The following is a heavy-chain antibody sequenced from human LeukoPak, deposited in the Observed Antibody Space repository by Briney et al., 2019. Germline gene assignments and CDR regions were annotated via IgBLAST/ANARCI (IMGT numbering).Heavy chain of an antibody. Sequence: PGGSLRLSCAASGFTVSSNYVSWVRQAPGKGLEWVSSIYSGGSTYYADSVKGRFTISRDNSKNAVYLQMNSLRAEDTAVYFCARVRLDRSERNLDAFENWGQGTMVTVSS. D-gene: IGHD1-14*01. CDR1: GFTVSSNY. CDR3: ARVRLDRSERNLDAFEN. J-gene: IGHJ3*02. V-gene: IGHV3-53*01. CDR2: IYSGGST.